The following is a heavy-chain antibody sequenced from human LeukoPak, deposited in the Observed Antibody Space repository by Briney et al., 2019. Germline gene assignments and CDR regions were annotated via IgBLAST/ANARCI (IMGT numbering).Heavy chain of an antibody. V-gene: IGHV3-21*01. J-gene: IGHJ4*02. Sequence: GGSLRLSCAASGFTSSSYSMNWVRQAPGKGLEWVSSISSSSSYIYYADSVKGRFTISRDNAKNSLYLQMNSLRAEDTAVCYCARVYSIAVGEKLDYWGQGTLVTVSS. CDR2: ISSSSSYI. CDR3: ARVYSIAVGEKLDY. D-gene: IGHD6-19*01. CDR1: GFTSSSYS.